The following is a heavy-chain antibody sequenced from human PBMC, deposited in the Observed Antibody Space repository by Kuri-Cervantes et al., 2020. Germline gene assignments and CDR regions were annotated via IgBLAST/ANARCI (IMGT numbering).Heavy chain of an antibody. D-gene: IGHD2-15*01. V-gene: IGHV3-53*01. Sequence: GESLKISCAASGFTVSSNYMSWVCQAPGKGLEWVSVIYSGGSTYYADSVKGRFTISRDNAKNSVYLQMNGLRDEDTGVYYCASEVWGNYCGGGSCHWNAFDTWGQGTMVTVSS. CDR3: ASEVWGNYCGGGSCHWNAFDT. J-gene: IGHJ3*02. CDR2: IYSGGST. CDR1: GFTVSSNY.